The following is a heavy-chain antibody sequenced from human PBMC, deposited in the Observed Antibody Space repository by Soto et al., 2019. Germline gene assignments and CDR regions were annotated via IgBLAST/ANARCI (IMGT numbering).Heavy chain of an antibody. J-gene: IGHJ4*02. CDR2: INPSGGST. D-gene: IGHD3-10*01. CDR3: ARNLNSYGSGSYPYFDY. V-gene: IGHV1-46*01. Sequence: ASVKVSCKASGYTFTSYYMHWVRQAPGQGLEWMGIINPSGGSTSYAQKFQGRVTMTRDTSTSTVYMELSSLRSEDTAVYYCARNLNSYGSGSYPYFDYWGQGTLVTVSS. CDR1: GYTFTSYY.